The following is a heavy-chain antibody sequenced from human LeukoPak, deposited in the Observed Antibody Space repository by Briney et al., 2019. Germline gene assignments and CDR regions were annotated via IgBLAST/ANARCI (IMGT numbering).Heavy chain of an antibody. CDR2: INPSGGST. Sequence: ASVKVSCKASGYTFTSYYMYWVRQAPGQGLEWMGIINPSGGSTSYAQKFQGRVTMTRDTSTSTVYMELSSLRSEDTAVYCCARLGSIHVLRFLEWSPYGMDVWGQGTTVTVSS. CDR3: ARLGSIHVLRFLEWSPYGMDV. CDR1: GYTFTSYY. D-gene: IGHD3-3*01. J-gene: IGHJ6*02. V-gene: IGHV1-46*01.